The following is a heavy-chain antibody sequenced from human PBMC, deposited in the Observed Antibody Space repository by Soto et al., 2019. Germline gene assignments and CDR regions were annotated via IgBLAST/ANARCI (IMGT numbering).Heavy chain of an antibody. V-gene: IGHV3-64D*06. J-gene: IGHJ4*02. CDR3: XKRAGPQRIAADAYIDF. D-gene: IGHD6-13*01. Sequence: PGGSLRLSCSASGFTFSSYAMHWVRQAPGKGLEYVSAISNNGDSTYYTDPVRGRFTISRDDSKNTLYLEMSSLRADDTAVYYCXKRAGPQRIAADAYIDFWGQGTLVTVSS. CDR2: ISNNGDST. CDR1: GFTFSSYA.